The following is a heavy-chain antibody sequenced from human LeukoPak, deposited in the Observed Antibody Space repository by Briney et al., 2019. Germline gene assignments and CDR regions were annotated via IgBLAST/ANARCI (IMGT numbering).Heavy chain of an antibody. D-gene: IGHD3-10*01. CDR1: GGSISSYY. CDR2: IYYSGST. CDR3: ARYAPLLGPDY. V-gene: IGHV4-59*01. Sequence: SETLSLTCTVSGGSISSYYWSWIRQPPGKGLEWSGYIYYSGSTNYNPSLKSRVTISVDTSKNQFSLKLSSVTAADTAVYYCARYAPLLGPDYWGQGTLVTVSS. J-gene: IGHJ4*02.